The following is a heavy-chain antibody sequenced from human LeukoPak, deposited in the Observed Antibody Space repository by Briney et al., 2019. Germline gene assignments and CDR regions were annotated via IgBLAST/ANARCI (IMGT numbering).Heavy chain of an antibody. CDR3: ARVDCSGGSCYSDYYYYYGMDV. Sequence: GGSLRLSCAASGFTFSSYAMHWVRQAPGKGLEWVAVISYDGSNKYYADSVKGRFTISRDNSKNTLYLQMNSLRAEDTAVYYCARVDCSGGSCYSDYYYYYGMDVWGQGTTVTVSS. CDR2: ISYDGSNK. V-gene: IGHV3-30-3*01. CDR1: GFTFSSYA. D-gene: IGHD2-15*01. J-gene: IGHJ6*02.